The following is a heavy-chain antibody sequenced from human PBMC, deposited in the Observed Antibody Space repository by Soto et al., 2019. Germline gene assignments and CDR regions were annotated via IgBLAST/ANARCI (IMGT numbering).Heavy chain of an antibody. CDR1: GSSISSGGYY. J-gene: IGHJ4*02. D-gene: IGHD3-3*01. CDR2: IYYSGST. V-gene: IGHV4-31*03. Sequence: SETLSLTCTVSGSSISSGGYYWSWIRQHPGKGLEWIGYIYYSGSTYYNPSLKSRVTISVDTPKRQFSLNLRSVTAADTAVYYCASPRQGNYDFLSGYYALDYWSQGTLVTVSS. CDR3: ASPRQGNYDFLSGYYALDY.